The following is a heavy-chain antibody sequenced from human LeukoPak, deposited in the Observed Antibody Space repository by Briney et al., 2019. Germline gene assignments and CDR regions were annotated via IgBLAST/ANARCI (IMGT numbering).Heavy chain of an antibody. CDR3: ARGRFSSSWYIFDP. V-gene: IGHV4-61*01. CDR2: IYNSGST. D-gene: IGHD6-13*01. Sequence: SETLPLTCTVTGGSVSSDNYYWSWIRQPPGKGLEWIGYIYNSGSTNYSPSLKTRVTMSADTSKNQLSLKLSAVTAADTAVYYCARGRFSSSWYIFDPWGQGALVTVSS. CDR1: GGSVSSDNYY. J-gene: IGHJ5*02.